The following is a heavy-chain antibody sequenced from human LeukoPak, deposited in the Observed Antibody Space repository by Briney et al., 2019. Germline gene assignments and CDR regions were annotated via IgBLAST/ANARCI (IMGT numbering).Heavy chain of an antibody. V-gene: IGHV1-18*04. J-gene: IGHJ6*04. CDR2: ISAYNGNT. D-gene: IGHD2-21*02. Sequence: GASVKVSCKASGYTFTSYGISWVRQAPGQGLEWMGWISAYNGNTNYAQKLQGRVTMTTDTSTSTAYMELRSLRSDDTAVYYCARDLPYCGGDCYSNGMDVWDKGTTVTVSP. CDR3: ARDLPYCGGDCYSNGMDV. CDR1: GYTFTSYG.